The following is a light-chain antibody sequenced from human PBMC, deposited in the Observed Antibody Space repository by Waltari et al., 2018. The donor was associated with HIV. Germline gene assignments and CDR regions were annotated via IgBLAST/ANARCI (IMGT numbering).Light chain of an antibody. CDR2: YDS. Sequence: SYVLTQPPSVSVAPGKTARITCGGNNIGSKRVQWYQQKPGQAPVLVIYYDSDRPSGIPERFSGSNSGNTATLTISRVEAGDEADYYCQVWDSSSDHWVFGGGTKLTVL. J-gene: IGLJ3*02. V-gene: IGLV3-21*04. CDR1: NIGSKR. CDR3: QVWDSSSDHWV.